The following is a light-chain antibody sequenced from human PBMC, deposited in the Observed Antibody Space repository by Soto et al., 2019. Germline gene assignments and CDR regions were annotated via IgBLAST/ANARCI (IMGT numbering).Light chain of an antibody. CDR1: SSDVGGYNY. CDR3: SSYTSSTVV. J-gene: IGLJ2*01. CDR2: DVS. V-gene: IGLV2-14*01. Sequence: QSVLTQPASVSGSPGQSITISCTGTSSDVGGYNYVSWYQQHPGKAPKLMIYDVSNRRSGVSNRFSGSKSGNTASLTISGLQAEDEADYYCSSYTSSTVVFGGGTKLTVL.